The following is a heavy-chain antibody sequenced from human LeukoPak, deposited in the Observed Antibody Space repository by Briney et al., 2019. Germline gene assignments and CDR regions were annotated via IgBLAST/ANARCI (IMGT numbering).Heavy chain of an antibody. J-gene: IGHJ3*02. CDR1: GYSFTTNW. CDR3: ARLYDGSWGDAVDI. V-gene: IGHV5-51*01. CDR2: ISPGNPDT. Sequence: GESLKISCKGSGYSFTTNWIGWVRQMPGKGLEWMGIISPGNPDTRYSPSSQSQLTISAEKSINTAYLQWSSLKASDTAMYYCARLYDGSWGDAVDIWGQGTMVTVSS. D-gene: IGHD2-15*01.